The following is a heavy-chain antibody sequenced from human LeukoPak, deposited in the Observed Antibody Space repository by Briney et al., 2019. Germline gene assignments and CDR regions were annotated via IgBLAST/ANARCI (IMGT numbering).Heavy chain of an antibody. Sequence: ASVKVSCKASGYTFTSYDINWVRQATGQGLEWMGWMNPNSGNTGYAQKFQGRVTMTRNTSISTAYMELSSLRSEDTTVYYCARGAGDSDAFDIWGQGTMVTVSS. J-gene: IGHJ3*02. CDR3: ARGAGDSDAFDI. D-gene: IGHD3-16*01. CDR1: GYTFTSYD. CDR2: MNPNSGNT. V-gene: IGHV1-8*01.